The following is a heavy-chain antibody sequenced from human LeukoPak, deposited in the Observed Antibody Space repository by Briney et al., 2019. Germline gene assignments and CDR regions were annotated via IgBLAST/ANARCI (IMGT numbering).Heavy chain of an antibody. D-gene: IGHD2-2*01. CDR2: FDPEDGET. Sequence: ASVKVSCKVSGYTLTELSMHWVRQAPGKGLEWMGGFDPEDGETIYAQKFQGRVTITADESTSTAYMELSSLRSEDTAVYYCARGPGGYCSSTSCHFFDYWGQGTLVTVSS. V-gene: IGHV1-24*01. J-gene: IGHJ4*02. CDR3: ARGPGGYCSSTSCHFFDY. CDR1: GYTLTELS.